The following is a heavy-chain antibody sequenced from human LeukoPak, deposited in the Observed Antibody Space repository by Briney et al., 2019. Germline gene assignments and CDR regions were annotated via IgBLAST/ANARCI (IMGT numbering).Heavy chain of an antibody. CDR1: GGSISSSSYY. CDR3: ARGGGGDCWDY. V-gene: IGHV4-39*01. D-gene: IGHD2-21*02. J-gene: IGHJ4*02. CDR2: IYYSGST. Sequence: SETLSLTCTVPGGSISSSSYYWGWIRQPPGKGLEWIGSIYYSGSTYYNPSLKSRVTISVDTSKNQFSLKLSSVTAADTAVYYCARGGGGDCWDYWGQGTLVTVSS.